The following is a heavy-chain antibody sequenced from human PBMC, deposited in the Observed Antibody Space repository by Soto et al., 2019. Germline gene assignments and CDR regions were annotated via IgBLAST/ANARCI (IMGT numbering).Heavy chain of an antibody. J-gene: IGHJ4*02. CDR1: GYTFTSYG. V-gene: IGHV1-18*01. D-gene: IGHD5-18*01. CDR3: ARDLGFPPTFDGYSYGYVGY. Sequence: GASVKVSCKASGYTFTSYGISWVRQAPGQGLEWMGWISAYNGNTNYAQKLQGRVTMTTDTSTSTAYMELRSLRSDDTAVYYCARDLGFPPTFDGYSYGYVGYWGQGTLVTVSS. CDR2: ISAYNGNT.